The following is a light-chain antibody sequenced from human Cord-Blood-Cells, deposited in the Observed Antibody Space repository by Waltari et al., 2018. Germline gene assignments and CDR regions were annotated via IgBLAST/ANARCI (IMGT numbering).Light chain of an antibody. CDR2: AAS. CDR3: QQLNSYPRT. CDR1: QGISSY. J-gene: IGKJ1*01. V-gene: IGKV1-9*01. Sequence: DIQLPQSQSFLSASVGDRVTITCRASQGISSYLAWYQQKPGKAPKLLIYAASTLQSGVPSRFSGSGSGTEFTLTISSLQPEDFATYYCQQLNSYPRTFGQGTKVEIK.